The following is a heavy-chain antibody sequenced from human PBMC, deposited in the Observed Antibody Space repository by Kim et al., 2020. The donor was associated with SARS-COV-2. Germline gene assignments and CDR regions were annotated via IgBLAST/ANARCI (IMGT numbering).Heavy chain of an antibody. Sequence: GGSLRLSCAASGFTFSSYSMNWVRQAPGKGLEWVSSISSSSSYIYYADSVKGRFTISRDNAKNSLYLQMNSLRAEDTAVYYCAREMGEEQLPLYWYFDLWGRGTLVTVSS. D-gene: IGHD3-16*01. J-gene: IGHJ2*01. CDR2: ISSSSSYI. CDR1: GFTFSSYS. V-gene: IGHV3-21*01. CDR3: AREMGEEQLPLYWYFDL.